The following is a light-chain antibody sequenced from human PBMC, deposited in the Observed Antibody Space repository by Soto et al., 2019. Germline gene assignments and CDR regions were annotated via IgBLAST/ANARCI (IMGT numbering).Light chain of an antibody. J-gene: IGKJ5*01. V-gene: IGKV3-11*01. CDR3: QQRSNWPPIT. CDR2: DAS. Sequence: EIVLTQSPVTLSLSPGERATLSGRASQSVSSYLAWYQQKPGQAPRLLIYDASNRATGIPARFSGSGSGTDFTLTIDNLEPEDFAVYYCQQRSNWPPITFGQGTRLEI. CDR1: QSVSSY.